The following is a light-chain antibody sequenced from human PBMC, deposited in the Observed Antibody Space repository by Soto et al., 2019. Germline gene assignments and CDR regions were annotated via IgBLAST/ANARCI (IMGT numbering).Light chain of an antibody. V-gene: IGKV3-15*01. J-gene: IGKJ5*01. CDR1: QSLSSN. CDR2: GAS. CDR3: QQYNDWLPIT. Sequence: EIVMTQSPATLSVSPGERATLSCRASQSLSSNLAWYQQKPGQAPRLLIYGASTRATGIPARFSGSGSGTQFTLTISSLQSEDFAVYYCQQYNDWLPITFGQGTRLEIK.